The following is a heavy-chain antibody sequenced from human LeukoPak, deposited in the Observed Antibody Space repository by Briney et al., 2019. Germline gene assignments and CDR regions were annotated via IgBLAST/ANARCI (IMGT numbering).Heavy chain of an antibody. Sequence: PSETLSLTCAVSGYSISSGYYWGWIRQPPGKGLEWIGSIYHSGSTYYNPSLKSRVTISVDTSKNQFSLKLSSVTAADTAMYYCASLTIFGVVGGFDYWGQGTLVTVSS. J-gene: IGHJ4*02. CDR2: IYHSGST. CDR1: GYSISSGYY. D-gene: IGHD3-3*01. V-gene: IGHV4-38-2*01. CDR3: ASLTIFGVVGGFDY.